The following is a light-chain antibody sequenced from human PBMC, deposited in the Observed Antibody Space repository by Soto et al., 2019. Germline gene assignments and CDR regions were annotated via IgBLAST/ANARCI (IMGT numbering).Light chain of an antibody. CDR1: QSVSTNF. J-gene: IGKJ1*01. V-gene: IGKV3-20*01. Sequence: EIVLTQSPGTLSLSPGEGATLSCRASQSVSTNFFAWYQQKPGQAPRLLIYGASSRATGIPDRFSGSGAGTDFTLTSSRLEPEDFAVYYCQQYGSTSWTFGQGTKVEIK. CDR3: QQYGSTSWT. CDR2: GAS.